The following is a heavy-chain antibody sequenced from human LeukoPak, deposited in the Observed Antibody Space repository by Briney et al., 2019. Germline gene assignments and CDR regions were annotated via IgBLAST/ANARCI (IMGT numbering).Heavy chain of an antibody. J-gene: IGHJ4*02. CDR2: ISGSGGST. Sequence: PGGSLRLSCAASGFTFSSYAMSWVRQAPGKGLEWVSAISGSGGSTYYADSVKGRFTISRDNSKNTLYLQMNSLRAEDTAVYYCAKYGDLNHGRFLEWLLSFDYWGQGTLVTVSS. CDR1: GFTFSSYA. CDR3: AKYGDLNHGRFLEWLLSFDY. V-gene: IGHV3-23*01. D-gene: IGHD3-3*01.